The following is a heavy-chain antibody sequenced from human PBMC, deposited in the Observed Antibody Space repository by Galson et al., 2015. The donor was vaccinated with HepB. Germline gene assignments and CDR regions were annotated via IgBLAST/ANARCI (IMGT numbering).Heavy chain of an antibody. Sequence: SLRLSCAASGFTFSDYYMSWIRQAPGKGLEWVSYISSSSSYTNYADSVKGRFTISRDNAKNSLYLQMNSLRAEDTAVYYCARRQWFGELLVAFDIWGQGTMVTVSS. D-gene: IGHD3-10*01. CDR2: ISSSSSYT. V-gene: IGHV3-11*03. J-gene: IGHJ3*02. CDR3: ARRQWFGELLVAFDI. CDR1: GFTFSDYY.